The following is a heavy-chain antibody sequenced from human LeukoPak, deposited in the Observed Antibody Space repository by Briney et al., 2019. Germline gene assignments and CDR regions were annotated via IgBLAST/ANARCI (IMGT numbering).Heavy chain of an antibody. CDR2: IYTSGST. CDR1: GGSTSSGSYY. V-gene: IGHV4-61*02. J-gene: IGHJ4*02. D-gene: IGHD6-19*01. Sequence: SQTLSLTCTVSGGSTSSGSYYWSWIRQPAGKGLEWIGRIYTSGSTNYNPSLKSRVTISVDTSKNQFPLKLSSVTAADTAVYYCARGISGEFDYWGQGTLVTVSS. CDR3: ARGISGEFDY.